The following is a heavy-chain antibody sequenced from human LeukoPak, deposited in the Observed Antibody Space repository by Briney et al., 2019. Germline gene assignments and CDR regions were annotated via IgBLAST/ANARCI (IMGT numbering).Heavy chain of an antibody. CDR2: ISGDGGST. D-gene: IGHD6-19*01. V-gene: IGHV3-43*02. CDR1: GFTFSDYY. CDR3: AKDRGSGWYSAFDI. J-gene: IGHJ3*02. Sequence: PGGSLRLSCAASGFTFSDYYMSWIRQAPGKGLEWVSLISGDGGSTYYADSVKGRFTISRDNSKNSLYLQMNSLRTEDTALYYCAKDRGSGWYSAFDIWGQGTMVTVSS.